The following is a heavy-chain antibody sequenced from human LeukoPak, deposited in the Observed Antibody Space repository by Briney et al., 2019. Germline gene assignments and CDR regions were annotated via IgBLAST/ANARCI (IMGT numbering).Heavy chain of an antibody. Sequence: SETLSLTCAVSGGSISSGSYSWSWIRQPPGKGLEWIGYIYPRGSTYYNPSLKSRVILSLDKSANQFSPNLSSVTAANTAVYYCARFSPRAMGNYLDFWGQGTLVTVSS. CDR3: ARFSPRAMGNYLDF. CDR2: IYPRGST. D-gene: IGHD7-27*01. J-gene: IGHJ4*02. CDR1: GGSISSGSYS. V-gene: IGHV4-30-2*01.